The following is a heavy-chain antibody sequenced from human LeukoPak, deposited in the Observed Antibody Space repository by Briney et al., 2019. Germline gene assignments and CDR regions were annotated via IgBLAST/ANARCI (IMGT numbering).Heavy chain of an antibody. Sequence: GASVKVSCKASGGTFTGYYMHWVRQAPGQGLEWMGWINPNSGGTNYAQKFQGRVTMTRDTSISTAYMELSRLRSDDTAVYYCARDWGSGSYYGWFDPWGQGTLVTVSS. J-gene: IGHJ5*02. V-gene: IGHV1-2*02. CDR2: INPNSGGT. D-gene: IGHD1-26*01. CDR1: GGTFTGYY. CDR3: ARDWGSGSYYGWFDP.